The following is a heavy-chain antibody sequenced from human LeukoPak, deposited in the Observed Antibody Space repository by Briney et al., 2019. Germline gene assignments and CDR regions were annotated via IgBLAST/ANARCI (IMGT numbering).Heavy chain of an antibody. CDR3: ARDAGSGWSLWPKGWFDP. J-gene: IGHJ5*02. V-gene: IGHV3-7*01. CDR1: GFTFSSYW. D-gene: IGHD6-19*01. CDR2: IKQDGSEK. Sequence: PGGSLRLSCAASGFTFSSYWMSWVRQAPGKGLEWVANIKQDGSEKYYVDSVKGRFTISRDNAKNSLYLQMNSLRAEDTAVYYCARDAGSGWSLWPKGWFDPWGQGTLVTVSS.